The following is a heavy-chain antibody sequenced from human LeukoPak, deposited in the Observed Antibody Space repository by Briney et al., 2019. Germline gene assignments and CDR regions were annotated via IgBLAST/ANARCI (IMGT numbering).Heavy chain of an antibody. D-gene: IGHD2-15*01. CDR3: ARAARCSGGSCYSRSFYGMDV. CDR1: GGSISGYY. V-gene: IGHV4-59*08. Sequence: SETLSLTCTVSGGSISGYYWGWIRQPPGQGLEWIGYIYYSGGSTYYNPSLKSRVTISVDTSKNQFSLKLNSVTAADTAVYHCARAARCSGGSCYSRSFYGMDVWGQGTTVTVSS. CDR2: IYYSGGST. J-gene: IGHJ6*02.